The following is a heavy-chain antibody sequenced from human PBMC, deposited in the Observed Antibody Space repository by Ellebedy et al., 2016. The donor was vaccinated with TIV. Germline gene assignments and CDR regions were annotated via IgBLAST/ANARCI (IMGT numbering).Heavy chain of an antibody. J-gene: IGHJ4*02. V-gene: IGHV3-23*01. CDR3: AKEPITFFEVVWIY. CDR1: GFTFSSYA. Sequence: GGSLRLSCAASGFTFSSYAMSWVRQAPGKGLEWVSAISGSGGSTEYADSVKGRFSITRDNSKNTLYLQMNSLRAEDTAVYYCAKEPITFFEVVWIYWGQGTLVTVSS. CDR2: ISGSGGST. D-gene: IGHD3-3*01.